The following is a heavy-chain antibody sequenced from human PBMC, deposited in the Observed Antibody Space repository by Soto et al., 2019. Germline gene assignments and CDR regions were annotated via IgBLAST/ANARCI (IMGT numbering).Heavy chain of an antibody. CDR1: GDSVSSNSAA. V-gene: IGHV6-1*01. CDR3: ARGTVRLSYSSRHNWFDP. J-gene: IGHJ5*02. Sequence: SQTLSLTCAISGDSVSSNSAAWNWIRQSPSRGLEWLGRTYYRSKWYNDYAVSVKSRITINPDTSKNQFSLQLNSVTPEDTAVYYCARGTVRLSYSSRHNWFDPWGQGTLVTVSA. D-gene: IGHD6-13*01. CDR2: TYYRSKWYN.